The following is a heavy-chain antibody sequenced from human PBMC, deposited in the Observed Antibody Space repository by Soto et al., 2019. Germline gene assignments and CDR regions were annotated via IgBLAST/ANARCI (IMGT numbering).Heavy chain of an antibody. CDR2: IYYSGST. J-gene: IGHJ5*02. CDR1: GGSISSSSYY. D-gene: IGHD5-12*01. CDR3: ARDCGYSGYALPHRDNWFDP. V-gene: IGHV4-39*07. Sequence: SETLSLTCTVSGGSISSSSYYWGWIRQPPGKGLEWIGSIYYSGSTYYNPSLKSRVTISVDTSKNEFSLKLSSVTAADTAVYYCARDCGYSGYALPHRDNWFDPWGQGTLVTVSS.